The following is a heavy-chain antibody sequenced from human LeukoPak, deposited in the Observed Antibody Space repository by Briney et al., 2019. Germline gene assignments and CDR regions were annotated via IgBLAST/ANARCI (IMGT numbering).Heavy chain of an antibody. CDR2: TYYRSKWYN. CDR1: GDSVSSNSAA. D-gene: IGHD1-26*01. CDR3: ARDSRLIVGATLFDC. J-gene: IGHJ4*02. Sequence: SQTPSLTCAISGDSVSSNSAAWNWIRQSPSRGLEWLGRTYYRSKWYNDYAVSVKSRMTINPDTSKNQFSLQLNSVTPEDTAVYYCARDSRLIVGATLFDCWGQGTLVTVSS. V-gene: IGHV6-1*01.